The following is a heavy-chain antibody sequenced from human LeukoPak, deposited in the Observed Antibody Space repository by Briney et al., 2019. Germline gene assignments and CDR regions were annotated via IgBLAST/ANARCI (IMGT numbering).Heavy chain of an antibody. CDR3: ARDPEFDY. V-gene: IGHV4-61*01. CDR1: GGSVSSGSYY. J-gene: IGHJ4*02. Sequence: SETLSLACTVSGGSVSSGSYYWSWIRQPPGKGLEWIGYIYYSGSTNYNPSLKSRVTISVDTSKNQFSLKLSAVTAADTAVYYCARDPEFDYWGQGTLVTVSS. CDR2: IYYSGST.